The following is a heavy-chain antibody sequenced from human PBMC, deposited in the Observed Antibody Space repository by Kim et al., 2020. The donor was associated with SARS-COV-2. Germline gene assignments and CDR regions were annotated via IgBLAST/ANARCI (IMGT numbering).Heavy chain of an antibody. CDR2: ISYDGSNK. D-gene: IGHD3-22*01. V-gene: IGHV3-30-3*01. Sequence: GGSLRLSCAASGFTFSSYAMHWVRQAPGKGLEWVAVISYDGSNKYYADSVKGRFTISRDNSKNTLYLQMNSLRAEDTAVYYCARETLSPFDRGYSPFDPWGQGTLVTVSS. CDR3: ARETLSPFDRGYSPFDP. CDR1: GFTFSSYA. J-gene: IGHJ5*02.